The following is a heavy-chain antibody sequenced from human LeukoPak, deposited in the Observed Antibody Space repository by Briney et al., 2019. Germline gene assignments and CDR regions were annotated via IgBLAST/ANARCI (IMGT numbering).Heavy chain of an antibody. CDR1: GGSISSGDYY. CDR2: IYYSGST. J-gene: IGHJ4*02. V-gene: IGHV4-30-4*01. CDR3: ARVSSYYDSSGYYYGAIDY. D-gene: IGHD3-22*01. Sequence: SQTLSLTCTVSGGSISSGDYYWSWIRQPPGKGLEWIGYIYYSGSTYYNPSLKSRVTISVDTSKNQFSLKLSSVTAADTAVYYCARVSSYYDSSGYYYGAIDYWGQGTLVTVSS.